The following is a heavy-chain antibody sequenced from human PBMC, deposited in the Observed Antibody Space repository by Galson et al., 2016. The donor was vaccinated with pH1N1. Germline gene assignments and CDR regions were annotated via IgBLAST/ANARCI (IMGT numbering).Heavy chain of an antibody. V-gene: IGHV3-7*05. CDR1: EVSFSYYW. D-gene: IGHD3-10*01. Sequence: SLRLSCAASEVSFSYYWMSWVRQAPRKGLEWVASIKRDGSEEYYVDSVKGRFTISRDNAKNSLYLQMNSLRAEDTAVYYCESQHYYGSGVDYWGQGTLVTVSS. CDR3: ESQHYYGSGVDY. J-gene: IGHJ4*02. CDR2: IKRDGSEE.